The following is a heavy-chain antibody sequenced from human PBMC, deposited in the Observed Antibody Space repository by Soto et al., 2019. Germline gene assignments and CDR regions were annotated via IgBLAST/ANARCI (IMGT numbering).Heavy chain of an antibody. J-gene: IGHJ6*02. D-gene: IGHD6-13*01. CDR3: AREKGQQLVRGYYYYGMDV. Sequence: SETLSLTCTVSGGSISSYYWSWIRQPPGKGLEWIGYIYYSGSTNYSPSLKSRVTISVDTSKNQFSLKLSSVTAADTAVYYCAREKGQQLVRGYYYYGMDVWGQGTTVTVSS. CDR1: GGSISSYY. V-gene: IGHV4-59*01. CDR2: IYYSGST.